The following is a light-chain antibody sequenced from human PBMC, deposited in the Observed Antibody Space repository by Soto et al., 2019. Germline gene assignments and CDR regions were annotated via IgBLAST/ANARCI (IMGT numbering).Light chain of an antibody. CDR2: GAS. V-gene: IGKV3-20*01. CDR1: QSVSSSY. J-gene: IGKJ3*01. CDR3: QQYGSSPGT. Sequence: EIVLTQSPGTLSLSPGERATLSCRASQSVSSSYLAWYQQKPGQAPRLLIYGASSRATGIPDRFSGSGSGTAFTLTISRLEPEDFAGYHCQQYGSSPGTFGPGTKVDIK.